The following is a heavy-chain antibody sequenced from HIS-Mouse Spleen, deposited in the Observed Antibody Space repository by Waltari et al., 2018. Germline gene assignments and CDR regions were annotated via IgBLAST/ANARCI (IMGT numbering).Heavy chain of an antibody. CDR2: IYYSGST. D-gene: IGHD6-13*01. V-gene: IGHV4-39*07. CDR3: AREIPYSSSWYDWYFDL. J-gene: IGHJ2*01. CDR1: GGSISSCSSY. Sequence: QLQLQESGPGLGKPSETLSLTCTVSGGSISSCSSYGGWNRQPPGKGLEWIGSIYYSGSTYYNPSLKSRVTISVDTSKNQFSLKLSSVTAADTAVYYCAREIPYSSSWYDWYFDLWGRGTLVTVSS.